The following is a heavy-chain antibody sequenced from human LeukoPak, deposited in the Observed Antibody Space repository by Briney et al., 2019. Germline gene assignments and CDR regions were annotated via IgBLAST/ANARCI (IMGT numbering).Heavy chain of an antibody. CDR2: INPNTGGT. Sequence: ASVKVSCKASGYTFTGYYIHWVRQAPGQGLEWMGWINPNTGGTNYAQKFQGRVTMTRDTSISTAYMELSRLRSDDTAVYYCARDGEMATSYYYYYMDVWGKGTTVTISS. J-gene: IGHJ6*03. D-gene: IGHD5-24*01. V-gene: IGHV1-2*02. CDR1: GYTFTGYY. CDR3: ARDGEMATSYYYYYMDV.